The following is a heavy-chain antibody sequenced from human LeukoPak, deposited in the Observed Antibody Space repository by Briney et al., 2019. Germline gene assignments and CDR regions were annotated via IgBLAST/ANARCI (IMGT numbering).Heavy chain of an antibody. CDR2: ISGKSYGGTT. CDR3: SRGPYCSSGSCYPDPDAFDI. D-gene: IGHD2-15*01. CDR1: GFTFGDYA. V-gene: IGHV3-49*04. J-gene: IGHJ3*02. Sequence: GGSLRLSCTASGFTFGDYAMAWVRQAPGKGLEWVGFISGKSYGGTTEYAASVKGRFTISRDDSKSIAYLQMNSLKTEDTAVYYCSRGPYCSSGSCYPDPDAFDIWGQGTVVTFSS.